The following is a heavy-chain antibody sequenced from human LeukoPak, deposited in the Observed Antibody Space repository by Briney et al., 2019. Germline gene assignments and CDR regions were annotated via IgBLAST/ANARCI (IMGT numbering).Heavy chain of an antibody. CDR1: GFTFSSYS. V-gene: IGHV3-21*01. Sequence: PGGSLRLSCAASGFTFSSYSMSWVRQAPGKGLEWVSSISSSSSYIYYADSVKGRFTISRDNAKNSLYLQMNSLRAEDTAVYYCARVGLRWPYDAFDIWGQGTMVTVSS. CDR2: ISSSSSYI. D-gene: IGHD4-23*01. CDR3: ARVGLRWPYDAFDI. J-gene: IGHJ3*02.